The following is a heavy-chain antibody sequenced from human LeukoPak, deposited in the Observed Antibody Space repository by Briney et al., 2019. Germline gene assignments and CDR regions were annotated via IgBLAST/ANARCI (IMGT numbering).Heavy chain of an antibody. J-gene: IGHJ6*03. D-gene: IGHD6-13*01. CDR3: ARDIGSSWKTRYYYYYMDV. Sequence: SVKVSCKASGGTSSSYAISWVRQAPGQGLEWMGGIIPIFGTANYAQKFQGRVTITTDESTSTAYMELSSLRSEDTAVYYCARDIGSSWKTRYYYYYMDVWGKGTTVTVSS. CDR1: GGTSSSYA. CDR2: IIPIFGTA. V-gene: IGHV1-69*05.